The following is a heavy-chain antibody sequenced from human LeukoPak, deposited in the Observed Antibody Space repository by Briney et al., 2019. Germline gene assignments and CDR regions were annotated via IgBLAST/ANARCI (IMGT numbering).Heavy chain of an antibody. CDR1: GGSISSYY. CDR3: ARAKGQLWLPGPDY. CDR2: IYYSGST. Sequence: PSETLSLTCTVSGGSISSYYWSWIRQPPGKGLEWIGYIYYSGSTNYNPSLKSRVTISIDTSKNQFSLKLSSVTAADTAVYYCARAKGQLWLPGPDYWGQGTLVTVSS. V-gene: IGHV4-59*01. J-gene: IGHJ4*02. D-gene: IGHD5-18*01.